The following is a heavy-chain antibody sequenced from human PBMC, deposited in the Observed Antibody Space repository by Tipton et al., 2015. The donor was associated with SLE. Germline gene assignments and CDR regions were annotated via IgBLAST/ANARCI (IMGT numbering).Heavy chain of an antibody. J-gene: IGHJ4*02. CDR1: GFTFSSYA. Sequence: SLRLSCSASGFTFSSYAMHWVRQAPGKGLEYVSAISSNGGSTYYADSVKGRFTISRDNSKNTLYLQMNSLRAEDTAVYYCARGRAVAYYFDYWGQGTLVTVSS. CDR2: ISSNGGST. D-gene: IGHD6-19*01. CDR3: ARGRAVAYYFDY. V-gene: IGHV3-64*04.